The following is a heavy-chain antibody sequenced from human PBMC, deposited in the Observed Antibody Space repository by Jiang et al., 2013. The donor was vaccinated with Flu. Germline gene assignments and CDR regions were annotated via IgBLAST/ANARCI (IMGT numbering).Heavy chain of an antibody. CDR2: IYPGDSDT. Sequence: PGESLKISCKGSGYSFSSYWIGWVRQMPGKGLEWMGIIYPGDSDTRYSPSFQGQVTISADKSINTAYLQWSSLKASDTATYYCARHRPYNSHFDYWGQGTLVTVSS. J-gene: IGHJ4*02. CDR3: ARHRPYNSHFDY. CDR1: GYSFSSYW. D-gene: IGHD1-1*01. V-gene: IGHV5-51*01.